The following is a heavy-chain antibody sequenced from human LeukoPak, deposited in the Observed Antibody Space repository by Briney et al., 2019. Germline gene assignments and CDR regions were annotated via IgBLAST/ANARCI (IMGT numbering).Heavy chain of an antibody. Sequence: PGGSLRLSCAASGFTFSSYGMHWVRQAPGKGLEWVAFIRYDGSNKYYADSVKGRFTISRDNSKNTLYLQMNSLRAEDTAVYYCAKDINCSGGSCYPLHWHGMDVWGQGTTVTVSS. J-gene: IGHJ6*02. CDR1: GFTFSSYG. CDR2: IRYDGSNK. D-gene: IGHD2-15*01. V-gene: IGHV3-30*02. CDR3: AKDINCSGGSCYPLHWHGMDV.